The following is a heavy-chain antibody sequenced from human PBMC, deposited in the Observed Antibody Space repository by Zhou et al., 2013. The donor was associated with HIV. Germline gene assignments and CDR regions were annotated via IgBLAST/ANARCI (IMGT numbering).Heavy chain of an antibody. Sequence: QVQLVQSGAEVKKPGSSVKVSCKASGGTFSSYAISWVRQAPGQGLEWMGGIIPIFGTANYAQKFQGRVTITTDESTSTAYMELSSLRSEDTAVYYCARDRTGVLWFGETGDEGYFDYWGQGTLVTVSS. V-gene: IGHV1-69*05. J-gene: IGHJ4*02. CDR2: IIPIFGTA. CDR1: GGTFSSYA. CDR3: ARDRTGVLWFGETGDEGYFDY. D-gene: IGHD3-10*01.